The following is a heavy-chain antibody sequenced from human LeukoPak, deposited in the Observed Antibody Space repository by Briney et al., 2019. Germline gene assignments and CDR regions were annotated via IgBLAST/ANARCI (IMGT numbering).Heavy chain of an antibody. Sequence: SETLSLTCTVSGGSISSYYWSWIRQPPGKGLEWIGYIYYRGSTNYNPSLRSRVTISVDTSKNQFSLKLTSVTAADTAVYYCARLRRGFDISGYYAFDIWGQGTMVTVSS. J-gene: IGHJ3*02. CDR2: IYYRGST. CDR1: GGSISSYY. CDR3: ARLRRGFDISGYYAFDI. D-gene: IGHD3-22*01. V-gene: IGHV4-59*01.